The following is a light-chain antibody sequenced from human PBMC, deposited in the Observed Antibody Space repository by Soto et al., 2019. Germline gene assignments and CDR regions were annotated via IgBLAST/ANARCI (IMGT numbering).Light chain of an antibody. V-gene: IGKV1-5*03. Sequence: DIQMTQSPSTLSGSVGDRVTITCRASQTIGSWLAWYQQTQGKAPKIXIYKASTLKSGVPSEFSCSGAGTEFTRPISSLQPDDFATYYCQHYNSYSEAFGQGTKVDIK. CDR3: QHYNSYSEA. J-gene: IGKJ1*01. CDR2: KAS. CDR1: QTIGSW.